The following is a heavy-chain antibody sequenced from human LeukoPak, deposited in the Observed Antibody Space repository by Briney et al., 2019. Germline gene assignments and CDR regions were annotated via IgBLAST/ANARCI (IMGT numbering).Heavy chain of an antibody. D-gene: IGHD6-6*01. Sequence: PSETLSLTCTVSGGSISSYYWSWIRQPAEKGLEWIGRIYTSGSTNYNPSLKSRVAMSVDTSKNQFSLKLSSVTAADTAVYYCARDQEYSSSDAFDIWGQGTMVTVSS. CDR1: GGSISSYY. CDR2: IYTSGST. CDR3: ARDQEYSSSDAFDI. J-gene: IGHJ3*02. V-gene: IGHV4-4*07.